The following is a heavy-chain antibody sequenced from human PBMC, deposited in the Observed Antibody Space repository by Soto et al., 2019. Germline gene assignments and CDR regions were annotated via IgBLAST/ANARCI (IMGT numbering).Heavy chain of an antibody. V-gene: IGHV3-33*01. CDR3: ARDIGYCTNGVCYTEGGVDY. Sequence: QVQLVESGGGVVQPGRSLRLSCAASGFTFSSYGMHWVRQAPGKGLEWVAVIWYDGSNKYYADSVKGRFTISRDNSKNTLYLQMNSLRAEDTAVYYCARDIGYCTNGVCYTEGGVDYWGQGTLVTVSS. CDR2: IWYDGSNK. CDR1: GFTFSSYG. J-gene: IGHJ4*02. D-gene: IGHD2-8*01.